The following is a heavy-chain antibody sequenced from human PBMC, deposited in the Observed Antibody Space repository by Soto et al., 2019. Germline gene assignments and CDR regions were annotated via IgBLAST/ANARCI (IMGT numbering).Heavy chain of an antibody. J-gene: IGHJ6*03. CDR1: GFTFSDHY. V-gene: IGHV3-72*01. D-gene: IGHD2-2*01. Sequence: EVQLVESGGGLVQPGGSLRLSCAASGFTFSDHYMDWVRQAPGKGLEWVGRTRSKANSYTTEYAAAVKGRFTISRDDASKTLLLQQNSRKNDDTAVFYCAGAPPADYYYYMDVWGKGTTVTVSS. CDR2: TRSKANSYTT. CDR3: AGAPPADYYYYMDV.